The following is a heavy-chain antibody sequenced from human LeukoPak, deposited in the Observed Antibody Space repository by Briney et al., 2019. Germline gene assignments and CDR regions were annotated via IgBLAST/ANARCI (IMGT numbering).Heavy chain of an antibody. Sequence: GGSLRLSCAASGFTFSSYGMHWVRQAPGKGLEWVAVISYDGSNKYYADSVKGRFTISRDNSKNTLYLQMNSLRAEDTAVYYCANGLAPAPYYYYGMDVWGQGTTVTVSS. V-gene: IGHV3-30*18. J-gene: IGHJ6*02. CDR2: ISYDGSNK. CDR1: GFTFSSYG. D-gene: IGHD6-25*01. CDR3: ANGLAPAPYYYYGMDV.